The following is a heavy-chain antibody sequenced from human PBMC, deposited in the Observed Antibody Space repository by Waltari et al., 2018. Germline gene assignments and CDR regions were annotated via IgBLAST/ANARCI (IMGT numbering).Heavy chain of an antibody. Sequence: QVQLQESGPGLVKPSETLSLTCAVSGYSISSGYYWGWIRQPPGKGLEWIGSIYHSGSTYYNPSLKSRVTISVDTSKNQFSLKLSSVTAADTAVYYCARGRGNPYYFDYWGQGTLVTVSS. CDR3: ARGRGNPYYFDY. J-gene: IGHJ4*02. V-gene: IGHV4-38-2*01. CDR1: GYSISSGYY. D-gene: IGHD2-15*01. CDR2: IYHSGST.